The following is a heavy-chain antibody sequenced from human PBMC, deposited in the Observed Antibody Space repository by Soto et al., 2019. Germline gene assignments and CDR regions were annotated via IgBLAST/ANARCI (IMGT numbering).Heavy chain of an antibody. Sequence: QVQLVQSGDEVKKPGASVKVSCKASGYIFVNYGIAWVRQAPGQGLEWMGWISPYTGNTHSATKVQGRLTMPTNTPTSTSYMDLGSRTSDDTAVYYCVMVDNYVTPTPQDVWGQGTTVTVSS. CDR3: VMVDNYVTPTPQDV. CDR1: GYIFVNYG. V-gene: IGHV1-18*01. J-gene: IGHJ6*02. CDR2: ISPYTGNT. D-gene: IGHD3-16*01.